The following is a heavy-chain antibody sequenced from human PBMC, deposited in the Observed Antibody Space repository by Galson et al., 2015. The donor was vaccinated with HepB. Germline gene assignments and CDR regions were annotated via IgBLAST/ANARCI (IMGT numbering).Heavy chain of an antibody. CDR1: GGSLSSSNW. D-gene: IGHD4-17*01. V-gene: IGHV4-4*02. CDR3: ARRGLRSYDAFDI. CDR2: IYHSGST. Sequence: TLSLTCAVSGGSLSSSNWWSWVRQPPGKGLEWIGEIYHSGSTNYNPSLKSRVTISVDKSKNQFSLKLSSVTAADTAVYYCARRGLRSYDAFDIWGQGTMVTVSS. J-gene: IGHJ3*02.